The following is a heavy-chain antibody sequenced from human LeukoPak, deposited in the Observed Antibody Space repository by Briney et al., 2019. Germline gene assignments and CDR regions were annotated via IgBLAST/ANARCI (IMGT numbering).Heavy chain of an antibody. Sequence: SETLSLTGTVSGGSISSHYWSWIRQPPGKGLEWIGYIYYSGSTNYNPSLKSRVTISVDTSKNQFSLKLSSVTAADAAVYYCARVVSGWFDPWGQGTLVTVSS. CDR1: GGSISSHY. CDR2: IYYSGST. D-gene: IGHD3-10*01. J-gene: IGHJ5*02. CDR3: ARVVSGWFDP. V-gene: IGHV4-59*11.